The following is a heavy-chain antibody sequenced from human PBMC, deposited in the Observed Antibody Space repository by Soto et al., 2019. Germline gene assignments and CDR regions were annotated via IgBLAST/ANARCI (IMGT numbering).Heavy chain of an antibody. Sequence: TLSLTCAVYGGSFGGYYWSWIRQPPGKGLEWIGEINHSGSTNYNPSLKSRVTISVDTSKNQFSLKLSSVTAADTAVYYCARGPQWLATDYFDYWGQGTLVTVSS. CDR3: ARGPQWLATDYFDY. CDR2: INHSGST. D-gene: IGHD6-19*01. CDR1: GGSFGGYY. J-gene: IGHJ4*01. V-gene: IGHV4-34*01.